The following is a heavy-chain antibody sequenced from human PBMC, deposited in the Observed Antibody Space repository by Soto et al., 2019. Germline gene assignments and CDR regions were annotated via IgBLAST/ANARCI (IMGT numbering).Heavy chain of an antibody. V-gene: IGHV3-30-3*01. D-gene: IGHD6-6*01. CDR2: ISYDGSNK. J-gene: IGHJ4*02. CDR1: GFTFNSYG. CDR3: ARDRDGSSPYNFDY. Sequence: PGGSLRLSCAASGFTFNSYGMHWVRRAPGKGLEWVAVISYDGSNKYYADSVKGRFTISRDNSKNTLYLQMNSLRAEDTAVYYCARDRDGSSPYNFDYWGQGTLVTVSS.